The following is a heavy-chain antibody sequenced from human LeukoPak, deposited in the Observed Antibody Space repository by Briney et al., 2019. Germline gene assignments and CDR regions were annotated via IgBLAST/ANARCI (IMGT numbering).Heavy chain of an antibody. CDR3: ARVTADAFDI. CDR2: INHSGST. J-gene: IGHJ3*02. Sequence: PGGSLRLSCAASGFTFSSYEMNWVRQTPGKGLEWIGEINHSGSTNYNPSLKSRVTISVDTSKNQFSLKLSSVTAADTAVYYCARVTADAFDIWGQGTMVTVSS. V-gene: IGHV4-34*01. CDR1: GFTFSSYE.